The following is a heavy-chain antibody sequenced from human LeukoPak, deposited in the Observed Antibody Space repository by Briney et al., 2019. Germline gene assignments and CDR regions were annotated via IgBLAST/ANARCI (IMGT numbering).Heavy chain of an antibody. CDR2: ISGSGGST. CDR1: GLTFSSYA. Sequence: GGSLRLSCAASGLTFSSYAMSWVRQAPGKGLEWVSAISGSGGSTYYADSVKGRFTISRDNSKNTLYLQMNSLRAEDTAVYYCAKRGAEAGTSYPFDYWGQGTLVTVSS. CDR3: AKRGAEAGTSYPFDY. J-gene: IGHJ4*02. D-gene: IGHD6-13*01. V-gene: IGHV3-23*01.